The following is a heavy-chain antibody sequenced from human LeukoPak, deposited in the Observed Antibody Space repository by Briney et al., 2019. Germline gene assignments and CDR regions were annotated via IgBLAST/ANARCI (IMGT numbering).Heavy chain of an antibody. CDR2: IYSGGST. CDR1: GFTFSSYS. CDR3: ARDSGYYVGGHFDY. J-gene: IGHJ4*01. V-gene: IGHV3-66*02. D-gene: IGHD3-16*01. Sequence: GGSLRLSCAASGFTFSSYSMNWVRQAPGKGLEWVSVIYSGGSTYYADSVKGRFTISRDNSKNTLYLQMNSLRAEDTAVYYCARDSGYYVGGHFDYWGNGTLVTVSS.